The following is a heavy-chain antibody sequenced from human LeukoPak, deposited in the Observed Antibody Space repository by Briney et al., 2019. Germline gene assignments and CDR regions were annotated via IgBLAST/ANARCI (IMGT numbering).Heavy chain of an antibody. J-gene: IGHJ4*02. CDR1: GGSISSHY. CDR2: IYYSGTT. CDR3: ASPGIAVAGTDDY. D-gene: IGHD6-19*01. V-gene: IGHV4-59*08. Sequence: SETLSLTCTVSGGSISSHYWSWIRQPPGKGLEWIGYIYYSGTTYYNPSLKSRVTISVDTSKNQFSLKLSSVTAADTAVYYCASPGIAVAGTDDYWGQGTLVTVSS.